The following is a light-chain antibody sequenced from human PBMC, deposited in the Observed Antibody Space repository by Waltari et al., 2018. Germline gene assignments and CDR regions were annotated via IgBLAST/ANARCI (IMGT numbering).Light chain of an antibody. CDR3: DSYASENILL. Sequence: QSALSQPASVSASPGQSITISCTETSSDIGPYNYVSWYQQHPGKAPKLLIYDVNKRPSGVSDRFSGSKLGFTASLTISGLQAEDEADYYCDSYASENILLFGGGTKVTVL. CDR2: DVN. J-gene: IGLJ2*01. CDR1: SSDIGPYNY. V-gene: IGLV2-14*01.